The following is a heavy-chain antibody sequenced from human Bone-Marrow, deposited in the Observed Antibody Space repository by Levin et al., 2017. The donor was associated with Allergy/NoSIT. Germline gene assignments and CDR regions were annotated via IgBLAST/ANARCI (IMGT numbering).Heavy chain of an antibody. CDR2: ISWNSGSV. J-gene: IGHJ4*02. CDR3: TKAAGSSAWYAVDY. CDR1: GFTFDDYA. Sequence: SLKISCAASGFTFDDYAMNWVRQGPGQGLEWVSGISWNSGSVGYADSVKGRFTTSRDNGKNSLYLQMNSLRVEDTALYYCTKAAGSSAWYAVDYWGQGTLVTVSS. D-gene: IGHD6-19*01. V-gene: IGHV3-9*01.